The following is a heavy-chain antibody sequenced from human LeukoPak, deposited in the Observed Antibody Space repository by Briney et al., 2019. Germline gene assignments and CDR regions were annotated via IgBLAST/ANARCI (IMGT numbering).Heavy chain of an antibody. CDR2: SHYSGRA. CDR1: GGSISGYY. Sequence: SETLSLTCSGCGGSISGYYWTWVRQPPGKGLEWIGQSHYSGRADYNPSLKSRSTISVDKCKNQNLPKLSTVNTADPAINYVVRFGVNYDMYVWGQGTTVTVFS. V-gene: IGHV4-59*01. CDR3: VRFGVNYDMYV. D-gene: IGHD3-16*01. J-gene: IGHJ6*02.